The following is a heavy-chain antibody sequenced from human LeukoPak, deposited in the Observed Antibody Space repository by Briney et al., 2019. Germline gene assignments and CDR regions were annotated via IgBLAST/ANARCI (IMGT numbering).Heavy chain of an antibody. J-gene: IGHJ3*02. CDR3: ARDFFTSTWNTMVRGVINDAFDI. D-gene: IGHD3-10*01. CDR1: GYTFTSYG. Sequence: GASVKVSCKASGYTFTSYGISWVRQAPGQGLEWMRWISAYNGNTNYAQKLQGRVTMTTDTSTSTAYMELRSLRSDDTAVYYCARDFFTSTWNTMVRGVINDAFDIWGQGTMVTVSS. CDR2: ISAYNGNT. V-gene: IGHV1-18*01.